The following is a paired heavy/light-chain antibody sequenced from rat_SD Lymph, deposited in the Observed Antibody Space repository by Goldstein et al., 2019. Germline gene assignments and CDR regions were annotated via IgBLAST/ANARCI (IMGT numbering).Light chain of an antibody. CDR1: QSLVHSDGNTY. CDR3: LQTTHFPPYT. V-gene: IGKV1S22*01. Sequence: DVLMTQTPVSLPVSLGGQVSISCRSSQSLVHSDGNTYLHWYLQKPGQSPQLLIYRVSNKFSGVPDRFSGSGSGTDFTLKISRVEPEDLGVYYCLQTTHFPPYTFGAGTKLELK. J-gene: IGKJ2-3*01. CDR2: RVS.
Heavy chain of an antibody. CDR2: MKYDGDT. CDR1: GFSLLVYS. Sequence: QVQLKESGPGLVQPTQTLSLTCTVSGFSLLVYSVHWVRQPPGKGLEWMARMKYDGDTYYNSDLKSRLSISRDTSKSQVFLKMNSLQTEDTAIYFCTRDVPFDYWGQGVMVTVSS. V-gene: IGHV2S30*01. CDR3: TRDVPFDY. J-gene: IGHJ2*01.